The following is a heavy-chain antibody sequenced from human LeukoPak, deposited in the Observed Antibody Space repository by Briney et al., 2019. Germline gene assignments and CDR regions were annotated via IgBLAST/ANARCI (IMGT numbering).Heavy chain of an antibody. D-gene: IGHD5-12*01. J-gene: IGHJ4*02. CDR1: GFTFSSYG. V-gene: IGHV3-23*01. CDR2: ISGSGGST. CDR3: ARIHRMVATNIGSVDY. Sequence: PGGSLRLSCAASGFTFSSYGMSWVRQAPGKGLEWVSAISGSGGSTYYADSVKGRFTISRDNSKNTLYLQMNSLRAEDTAVYYCARIHRMVATNIGSVDYWGQGTLVTVSS.